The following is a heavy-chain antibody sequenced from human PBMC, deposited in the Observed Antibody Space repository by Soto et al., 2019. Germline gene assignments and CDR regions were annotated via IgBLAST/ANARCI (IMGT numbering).Heavy chain of an antibody. Sequence: GGSLRLSCAASGFTFSSYAMSWVRQAPGKGLEWVSAISGSGGSTYYADSVKGRFTISRDNSKNTLYLQMNSLRAEDTAVYYCAKDGDGSGWYSYAFDIWGQGTMVTVSS. J-gene: IGHJ3*02. CDR1: GFTFSSYA. D-gene: IGHD6-19*01. V-gene: IGHV3-23*01. CDR2: ISGSGGST. CDR3: AKDGDGSGWYSYAFDI.